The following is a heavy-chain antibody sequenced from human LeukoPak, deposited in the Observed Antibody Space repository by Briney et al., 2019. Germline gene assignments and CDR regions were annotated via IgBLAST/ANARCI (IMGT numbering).Heavy chain of an antibody. V-gene: IGHV4-59*08. CDR3: ARLRTYYDFWSGYYGPYYFDY. J-gene: IGHJ4*02. D-gene: IGHD3-3*01. Sequence: SETLSLTCTVSGCSISSYYWSWIWQPPGKGLEWIGYIYYSGSTNYNPSLKSRVTISVDTSKNQFSLKLSSVTAADTAVYDCARLRTYYDFWSGYYGPYYFDYWGQGTLVTVSS. CDR1: GCSISSYY. CDR2: IYYSGST.